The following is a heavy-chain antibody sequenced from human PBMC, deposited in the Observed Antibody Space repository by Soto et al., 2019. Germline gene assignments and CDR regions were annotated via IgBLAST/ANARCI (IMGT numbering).Heavy chain of an antibody. CDR3: ASYRYDSSGYTPYYFDY. J-gene: IGHJ4*02. V-gene: IGHV4-39*01. CDR2: IYYSGST. D-gene: IGHD3-22*01. CDR1: GGSISSSSYY. Sequence: SETLSLTCTVSGGSISSSSYYWGWIRQPPGKGLEWIGSIYYSGSTYYNPSLKSRVTISVDTSKNQFSLKLRSVTAADTAVYFCASYRYDSSGYTPYYFDYWGQGTLVTVSS.